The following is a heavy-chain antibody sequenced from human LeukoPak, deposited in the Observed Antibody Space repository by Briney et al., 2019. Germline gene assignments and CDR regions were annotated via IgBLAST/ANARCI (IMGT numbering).Heavy chain of an antibody. CDR1: GFTFGDYA. CDR3: TRDRRSWGQEYFFYYIDV. CDR2: ITSKNYGGTI. J-gene: IGHJ6*03. Sequence: GGSLRLSCKGSGFTFGDYAVGWVRQAPGEGLEWVGFITSKNYGGTIEYAASVRGRFTISRDDSKGIAYLQMNSLKTEDTAVYYCTRDRRSWGQEYFFYYIDVWGKGTRVTASS. D-gene: IGHD6-13*01. V-gene: IGHV3-49*04.